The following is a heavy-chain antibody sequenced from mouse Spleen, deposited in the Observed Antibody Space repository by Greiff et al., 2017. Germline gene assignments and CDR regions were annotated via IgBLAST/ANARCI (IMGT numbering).Heavy chain of an antibody. Sequence: VQLKQFGAELVKPGASVKISCKASGYTFTDYNMDWVKQSHGKSLEWIGDINPNYDSTSYNQKFKGKATLTADKSSSTAYMQLNSLTSEDSAVYFCARGQPDSSGSWFAYWGQGTLVTVSA. CDR2: INPNYDST. CDR1: GYTFTDYN. V-gene: IGHV1-18*01. D-gene: IGHD3-2*01. J-gene: IGHJ3*01. CDR3: ARGQPDSSGSWFAY.